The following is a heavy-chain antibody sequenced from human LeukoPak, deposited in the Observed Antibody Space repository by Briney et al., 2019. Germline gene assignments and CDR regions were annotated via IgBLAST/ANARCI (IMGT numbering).Heavy chain of an antibody. CDR1: GGSTSSGDYY. V-gene: IGHV4-30-4*08. Sequence: SETLSLTCTVSGGSTSSGDYYWSWIRQPPGKGLEWIGYIYYSGSTYYNPSLKSRVTISVDTSKNQFSLKLSSVTAADTAVYYCARDGAYCGGDCYPGFDPWGQGTLVTVSS. CDR2: IYYSGST. D-gene: IGHD2-21*01. J-gene: IGHJ5*02. CDR3: ARDGAYCGGDCYPGFDP.